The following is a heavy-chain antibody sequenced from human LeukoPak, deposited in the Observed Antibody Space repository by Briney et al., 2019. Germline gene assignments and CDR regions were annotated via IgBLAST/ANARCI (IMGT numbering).Heavy chain of an antibody. Sequence: PGGSLRLSCAASGFTFSSYGMHWVRQAPGKGLEWVAAISYDGSNKYYADSVKGRFTISRDNSKNTLYLQMNSLRAEDTAVYYCATHPRLERHPLLDYWGQGTLVTVSS. D-gene: IGHD1-1*01. CDR2: ISYDGSNK. V-gene: IGHV3-30*03. J-gene: IGHJ4*02. CDR3: ATHPRLERHPLLDY. CDR1: GFTFSSYG.